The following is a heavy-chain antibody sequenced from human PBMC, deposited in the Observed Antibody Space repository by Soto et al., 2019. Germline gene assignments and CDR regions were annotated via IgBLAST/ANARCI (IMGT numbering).Heavy chain of an antibody. Sequence: SETLSLTCTVSGGSISSSSYYWGWIRQPPGKGLEWIGSIYYSGSTYYNPSLKSRVTISVDTSKNQFSLKLSSVTAADTAVYYCARHVRDYDFWGGYGYYVENNWFDPWGQGTLVTVSS. CDR1: GGSISSSSYY. V-gene: IGHV4-39*01. D-gene: IGHD3-3*01. CDR2: IYYSGST. CDR3: ARHVRDYDFWGGYGYYVENNWFDP. J-gene: IGHJ5*02.